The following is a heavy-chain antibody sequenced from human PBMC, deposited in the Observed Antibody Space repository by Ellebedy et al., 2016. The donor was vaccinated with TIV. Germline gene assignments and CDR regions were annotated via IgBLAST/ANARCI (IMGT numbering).Heavy chain of an antibody. CDR3: ARAGSGYDWLDFDY. CDR1: GYTFTSHA. V-gene: IGHV1-2*04. Sequence: ASVKVSCKASGYTFTSHAISWVRQAPGQGLEWVGWINPNRGATNCAQKFQGWVTMTRDTSISTAYMELSSLRSDDTAVYYCARAGSGYDWLDFDYWGQGTLVTVSS. J-gene: IGHJ4*02. D-gene: IGHD5-12*01. CDR2: INPNRGAT.